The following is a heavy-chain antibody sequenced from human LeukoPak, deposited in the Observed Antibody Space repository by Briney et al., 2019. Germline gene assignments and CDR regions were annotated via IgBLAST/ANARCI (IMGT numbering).Heavy chain of an antibody. CDR1: GSSITSVSY. CDR2: LSHSGAT. J-gene: IGHJ4*02. CDR3: ARVGSSNSHYVY. V-gene: IGHV4-38-2*02. Sequence: SETLSLTCSVSGSSITSVSYWAWIRQAPEKGLEWIGSLSHSGATYYNPSLTSRLSTSVDTSNNRFSLTLRSVTAADTAVYYCARVGSSNSHYVYWGPGTLVTVSS. D-gene: IGHD3-10*01.